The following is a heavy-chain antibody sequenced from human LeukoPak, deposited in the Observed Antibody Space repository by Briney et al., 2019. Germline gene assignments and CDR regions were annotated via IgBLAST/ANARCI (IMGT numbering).Heavy chain of an antibody. CDR2: ISGNGGST. CDR1: GFTFSSYA. V-gene: IGHV3-23*01. D-gene: IGHD3-22*01. CDR3: AKYSGGYYDSSGYSFDC. Sequence: GGSLRLSCAASGFTFSSYAISWVRQAPGKGLEWVSGISGNGGSTYYADSVKGRFTISRDNSRNTIYLQMSSLRAEDTAVYYCAKYSGGYYDSSGYSFDCWGQGTLVTVSS. J-gene: IGHJ4*02.